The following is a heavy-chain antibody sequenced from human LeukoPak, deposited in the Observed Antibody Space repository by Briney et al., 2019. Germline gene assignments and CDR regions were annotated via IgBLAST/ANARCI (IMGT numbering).Heavy chain of an antibody. V-gene: IGHV3-7*01. CDR3: ARNGAPVVTAITPYYYYMDV. J-gene: IGHJ6*03. CDR2: IKQDGSEK. CDR1: GFTFSNYW. D-gene: IGHD2-21*02. Sequence: GGSPRLSCAASGFTFSNYWMSWVRQAPGKGLEWVGNIKQDGSEKYYVDSVKGRFTISRDNARNSLYLQMNSLRAEDTAVYYCARNGAPVVTAITPYYYYMDVWGKGTTVTVSS.